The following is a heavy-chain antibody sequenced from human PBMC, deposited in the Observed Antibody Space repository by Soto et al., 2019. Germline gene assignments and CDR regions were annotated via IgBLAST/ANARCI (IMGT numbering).Heavy chain of an antibody. J-gene: IGHJ4*02. Sequence: QVQLQESGPGLVKASLTLSLTCTVSGGSISSGTSYWSWIRQRPGKGLEWIGYIFYSGSFYYTPSLRGRVMILADTSKNQFTLRLSSVTAAATAVYYCARAPETPSILGVALPYFFDYWGQGALVTVSS. CDR1: GGSISSGTSY. CDR3: ARAPETPSILGVALPYFFDY. CDR2: IFYSGSF. V-gene: IGHV4-31*03. D-gene: IGHD3-3*01.